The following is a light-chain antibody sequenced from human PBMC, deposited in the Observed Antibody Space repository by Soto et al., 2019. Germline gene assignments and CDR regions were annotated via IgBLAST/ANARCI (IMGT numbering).Light chain of an antibody. CDR2: EVS. Sequence: QSALTQPASVSGSPGQSITISCTGTSSDVGDYDYVSWYQQHPGKAPKLMIYEVSNRPSGVSNRFSGSKSGNTASLTISGLQAEDEAEFYSSSYRSSGALVFGGGTQLTVL. J-gene: IGLJ3*02. V-gene: IGLV2-14*01. CDR1: SSDVGDYDY. CDR3: SSYRSSGALV.